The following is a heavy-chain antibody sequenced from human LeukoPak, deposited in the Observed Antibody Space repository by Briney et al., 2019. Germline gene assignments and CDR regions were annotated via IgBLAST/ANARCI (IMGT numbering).Heavy chain of an antibody. J-gene: IGHJ4*02. Sequence: GGSLRLSCAASGFTFSSYWMTWVRQAPGKGLEWVANIKQDGSEKYYVDTVKGRFTTSRDNAQKSVYLQMNSLRAEDTAVYYCARVIGYCSGGSCYEVDYWGQGTLVTVSS. CDR3: ARVIGYCSGGSCYEVDY. V-gene: IGHV3-7*01. CDR1: GFTFSSYW. CDR2: IKQDGSEK. D-gene: IGHD2-15*01.